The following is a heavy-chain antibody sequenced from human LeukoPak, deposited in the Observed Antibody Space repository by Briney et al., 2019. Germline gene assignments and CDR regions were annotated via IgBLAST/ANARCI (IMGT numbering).Heavy chain of an antibody. Sequence: SETLSLTCAVYGGSFSGYYWSWIRRPPGKGLEWIGEINHSGSTTYNPSLKSRVTISVDTSKNQFSLKLSSVTAADTAVYYCAGSVEATSDYFDYWGQGTLVTVSS. CDR2: INHSGST. J-gene: IGHJ4*02. V-gene: IGHV4-34*01. CDR1: GGSFSGYY. CDR3: AGSVEATSDYFDY. D-gene: IGHD1-26*01.